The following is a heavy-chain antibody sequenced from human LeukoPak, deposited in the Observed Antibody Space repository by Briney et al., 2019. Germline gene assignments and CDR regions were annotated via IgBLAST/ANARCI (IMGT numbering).Heavy chain of an antibody. CDR2: INPSGGST. V-gene: IGHV1-46*01. J-gene: IGHJ4*02. Sequence: GSLXLSCGASGYTFTSYYMHWVRQAPGQGLEWMGIINPSGGSTSYAQKFQGRVTMTRDTSTSTVYMELSSLRSEDTAVYYCAREKAHGIAARGPFDYWGQGTLVTVSS. CDR1: GYTFTSYY. D-gene: IGHD6-6*01. CDR3: AREKAHGIAARGPFDY.